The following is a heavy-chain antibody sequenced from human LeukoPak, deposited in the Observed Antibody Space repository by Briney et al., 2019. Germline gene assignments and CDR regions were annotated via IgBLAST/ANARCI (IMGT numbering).Heavy chain of an antibody. V-gene: IGHV4-34*01. J-gene: IGHJ5*02. CDR1: GGSFSGYY. CDR2: INHSGST. D-gene: IGHD1-1*01. CDR3: ARVLHLWYNHFDP. Sequence: SETLSLTCAVYGGSFSGYYWSWIRQPPGKGLEWIGEINHSGSTNYNPSLKSRVTISVDTSKNQFSLKLSSVTAADTAVYYCARVLHLWYNHFDPWGQGTLVTVSS.